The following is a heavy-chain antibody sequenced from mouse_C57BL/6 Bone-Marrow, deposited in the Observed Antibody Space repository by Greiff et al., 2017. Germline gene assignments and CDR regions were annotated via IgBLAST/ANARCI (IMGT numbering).Heavy chain of an antibody. CDR1: GYTFTSYG. CDR2: IYPRSGNT. D-gene: IGHD2-3*01. J-gene: IGHJ4*01. CDR3: ASCDGDYYAMDY. Sequence: VQLQQSGAELARPGASVKLSCKASGYTFTSYGISWVKQRTGQGLEWIGEIYPRSGNTYYNEKFKGKATLTADKSSSTAYMELRSLASEDSAVYFCASCDGDYYAMDYWGQGTSVTVSS. V-gene: IGHV1-81*01.